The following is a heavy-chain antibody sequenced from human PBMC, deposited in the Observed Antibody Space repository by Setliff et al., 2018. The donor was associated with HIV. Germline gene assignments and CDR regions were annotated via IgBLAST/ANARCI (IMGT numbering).Heavy chain of an antibody. V-gene: IGHV1-18*01. Sequence: ASVKVSCKASGYTFSNHGISWVRQAPGQGLEWMGWISAYNGNTNYAQRLQGRVTLTADTSTTTAYMELRSLRSDDTAVYYCARDDPLYYDSSGYYYVVAFDIWGQGTMVTVSS. J-gene: IGHJ3*02. CDR2: ISAYNGNT. CDR1: GYTFSNHG. CDR3: ARDDPLYYDSSGYYYVVAFDI. D-gene: IGHD3-22*01.